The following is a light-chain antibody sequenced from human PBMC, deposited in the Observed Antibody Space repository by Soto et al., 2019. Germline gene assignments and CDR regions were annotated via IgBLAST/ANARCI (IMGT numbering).Light chain of an antibody. CDR1: SSVVGSYNL. Sequence: QSALTQPASVSGSPGQSITISCTGTSSVVGSYNLVSWYQQHPGKAPKLIIYEVSKRPSGVSNGFSGSKSGNTASLTISGLQAEDEADYYCCSYAGSRTYVFGTGTKVTVL. V-gene: IGLV2-23*02. CDR3: CSYAGSRTYV. J-gene: IGLJ1*01. CDR2: EVS.